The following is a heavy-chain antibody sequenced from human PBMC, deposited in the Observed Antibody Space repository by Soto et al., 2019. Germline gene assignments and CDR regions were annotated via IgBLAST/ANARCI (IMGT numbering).Heavy chain of an antibody. J-gene: IGHJ4*02. D-gene: IGHD3-22*01. Sequence: GASVKVSCKASGYTFTSYYMHWVRQAPGQGLEWMGIINPSGGSTSYAQKFQGRVTMTRDTSTSTVYMERSSLRSEDTAVYYCARDDSSGYYYSSVDYWGQGTLVTVSS. V-gene: IGHV1-46*01. CDR3: ARDDSSGYYYSSVDY. CDR1: GYTFTSYY. CDR2: INPSGGST.